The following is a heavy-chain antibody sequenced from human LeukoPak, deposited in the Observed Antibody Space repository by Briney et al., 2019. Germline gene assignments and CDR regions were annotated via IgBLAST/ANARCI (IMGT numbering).Heavy chain of an antibody. CDR3: ARGVSGSYAGSY. Sequence: SETLSLTCTVSGYSISSGYYWGWIRQPPGKGLEWIGSIYHSGSTYYNPSLKSRVTISVDTSKNQFSLKLSSVTAADTAVYYCARGVSGSYAGSYWGQGTLVTVSS. J-gene: IGHJ4*02. CDR2: IYHSGST. V-gene: IGHV4-38-2*02. CDR1: GYSISSGYY. D-gene: IGHD1-26*01.